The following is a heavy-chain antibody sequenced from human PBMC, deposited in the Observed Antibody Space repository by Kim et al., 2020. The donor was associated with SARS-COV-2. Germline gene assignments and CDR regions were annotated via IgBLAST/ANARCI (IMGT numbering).Heavy chain of an antibody. Sequence: GGSLRLSCAASGFTFSSYGMHWVRQAPGKGLEWVAVISYDGSNKYYADSVKGRFTISRDNSKNTLYLQMNSLRAEDTAVYYCARDELSGYESGDYWGQGTLVTVSS. J-gene: IGHJ4*02. CDR3: ARDELSGYESGDY. D-gene: IGHD5-12*01. CDR1: GFTFSSYG. V-gene: IGHV3-33*05. CDR2: ISYDGSNK.